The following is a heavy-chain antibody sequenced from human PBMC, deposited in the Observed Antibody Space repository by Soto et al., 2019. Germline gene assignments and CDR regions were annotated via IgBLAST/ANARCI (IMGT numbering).Heavy chain of an antibody. V-gene: IGHV3-23*01. J-gene: IGHJ4*02. Sequence: GGSLRLSCAASGFTFSSYAMSWVRQAPGKGLEWVSAISGSGGSTYYADSVKGRFTISRDNSKNTLYLQMNSLRAEDTAVYYCAKKPVYSSGIRSPFDYWGQGTLVTVSS. CDR2: ISGSGGST. CDR3: AKKPVYSSGIRSPFDY. CDR1: GFTFSSYA. D-gene: IGHD6-19*01.